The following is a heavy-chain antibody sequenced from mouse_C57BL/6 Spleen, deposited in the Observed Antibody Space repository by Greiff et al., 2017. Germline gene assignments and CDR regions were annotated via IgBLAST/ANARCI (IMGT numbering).Heavy chain of an antibody. CDR1: GFTFSDYS. CDR2: ISNGGGST. J-gene: IGHJ1*03. CDR3: ARQGSSGYVDV. Sequence: EVKLMESGGGLVQPGGSLKLSCAASGFTFSDYSMYWVRQTPEKRLEWVAYISNGGGSTYYPDTVKGRFTISRDNAKNTLYLQMSRLKSEDTAMYYCARQGSSGYVDVWGTGTTVTVSS. V-gene: IGHV5-12*01. D-gene: IGHD1-1*01.